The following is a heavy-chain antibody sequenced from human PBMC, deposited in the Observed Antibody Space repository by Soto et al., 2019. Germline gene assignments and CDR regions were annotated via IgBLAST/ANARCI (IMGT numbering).Heavy chain of an antibody. V-gene: IGHV3-30*18. CDR3: AKGGRQWLVTSDFNY. CDR1: GFTFSDYA. J-gene: IGHJ4*02. CDR2: VSHDGRNT. D-gene: IGHD6-19*01. Sequence: PGGSLRLSCAASGFTFSDYAMHWVRQAPGKGLEWVAVVSHDGRNTHYADSVKGRFTISRDSSKYTVSLEMTSLRAEDTAVYYCAKGGRQWLVTSDFNYWGQGALVTVSS.